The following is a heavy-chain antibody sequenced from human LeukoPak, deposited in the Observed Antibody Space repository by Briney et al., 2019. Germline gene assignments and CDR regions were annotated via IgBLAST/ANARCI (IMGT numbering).Heavy chain of an antibody. V-gene: IGHV3-23*01. CDR3: AKAYTSYCSSTSCYYYGMDV. Sequence: PGGSLRLSCAASGFTFTSYAMSWVRQAPGKGLEWVSAISGGGASTYYADSVKGRFTISRDNFKNTLYLQMNSLRAGDTAVYFCAKAYTSYCSSTSCYYYGMDVWGQGTTVTVSS. J-gene: IGHJ6*02. D-gene: IGHD2-2*01. CDR2: ISGGGAST. CDR1: GFTFTSYA.